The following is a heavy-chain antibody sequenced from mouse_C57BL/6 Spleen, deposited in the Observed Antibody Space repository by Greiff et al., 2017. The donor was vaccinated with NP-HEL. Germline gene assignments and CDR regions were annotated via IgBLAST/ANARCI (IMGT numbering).Heavy chain of an antibody. D-gene: IGHD1-1*01. V-gene: IGHV5-4*01. CDR1: GFTFSSYA. Sequence: EVQGVESGGGLVKPGGSLTLSCAASGFTFSSYAMSWVRQTPEKRLEWVATISDGGSYTYYPDNVKGRFTISRDNAKNNLYLQMSHLTSEDTAMYYCARDYYGSSNWYFDVWGTGTTVTVSS. CDR2: ISDGGSYT. J-gene: IGHJ1*03. CDR3: ARDYYGSSNWYFDV.